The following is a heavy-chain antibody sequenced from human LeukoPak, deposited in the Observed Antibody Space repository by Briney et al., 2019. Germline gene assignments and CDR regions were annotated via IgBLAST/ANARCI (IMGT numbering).Heavy chain of an antibody. CDR1: GGTFSSYA. Sequence: SVKVSCKASGGTFSSYAISWVRQAPGQGLEWMGGIIPIFGTANYAQKFQGRVTITADESTSTAYMELSSLRSEDTAIYYCARDNSVGDNAWWFDPWGQGTLVTVSS. CDR2: IIPIFGTA. CDR3: ARDNSVGDNAWWFDP. J-gene: IGHJ5*02. D-gene: IGHD1-26*01. V-gene: IGHV1-69*13.